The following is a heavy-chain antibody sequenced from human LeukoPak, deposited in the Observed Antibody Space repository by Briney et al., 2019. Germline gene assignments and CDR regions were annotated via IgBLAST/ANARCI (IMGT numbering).Heavy chain of an antibody. J-gene: IGHJ1*01. Sequence: GGSLRLSCAASGFTFSTYWMTWVRQAPGKGLDWVGNIKQDGSETYYADSLKGRFTISRDNAKSALYLQMNSLRAEDTAIYYCARDAAYDFRNPYRYFQHWGQGTLVTVSS. V-gene: IGHV3-7*01. CDR2: IKQDGSET. CDR3: ARDAAYDFRNPYRYFQH. CDR1: GFTFSTYW. D-gene: IGHD3-3*01.